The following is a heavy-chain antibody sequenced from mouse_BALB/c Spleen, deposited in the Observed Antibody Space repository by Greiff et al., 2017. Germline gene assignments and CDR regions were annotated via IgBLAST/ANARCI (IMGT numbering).Heavy chain of an antibody. D-gene: IGHD2-1*01. Sequence: DVMLVESGGGLVKPGGSLKLSCAASGFTFSDYYMYWVRQTPEKRLEWVASISSGGSTYYPDSMKGRFTISRDNARNILYLQMSSLKSEDTAMYYCARDLIYYCNFVFHAMDDWGQGNSGTVSS. CDR2: ISSGGST. CDR1: GFTFSDYY. V-gene: IGHV5-6-5*01. CDR3: ARDLIYYCNFVFHAMDD. J-gene: IGHJ4*01.